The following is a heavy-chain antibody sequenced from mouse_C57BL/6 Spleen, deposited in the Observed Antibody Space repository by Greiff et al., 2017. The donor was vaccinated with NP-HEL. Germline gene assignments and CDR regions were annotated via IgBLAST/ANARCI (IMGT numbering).Heavy chain of an antibody. J-gene: IGHJ3*01. CDR3: TSRWLLGFAY. Sequence: EVQLQQSGAELVRPGASVKLSCTASGFNIKDDYMHWVKQRPEQGLEWIGWIDPENGDTEYASKFQGKATITADTTSNTAYLQLISLRSEDTAVYYCTSRWLLGFAYWGQGTLVTVSA. V-gene: IGHV14-4*01. D-gene: IGHD2-3*01. CDR1: GFNIKDDY. CDR2: IDPENGDT.